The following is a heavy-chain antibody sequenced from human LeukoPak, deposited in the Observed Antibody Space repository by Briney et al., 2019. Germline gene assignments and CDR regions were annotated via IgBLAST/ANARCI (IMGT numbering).Heavy chain of an antibody. Sequence: SETLSLTCTVSGGSISSSSYYWGWIRQPPGKGLEWIGSIYYSGSTYYNPSLKSRVTISVDTSKNQFSLKLSSVTAADTAVYYCARHGGYDYVWYCSGGSCYSSGWFDPWGQGTLVTVSS. CDR1: GGSISSSSYY. CDR3: ARHGGYDYVWYCSGGSCYSSGWFDP. D-gene: IGHD2-15*01. CDR2: IYYSGST. J-gene: IGHJ5*02. V-gene: IGHV4-39*07.